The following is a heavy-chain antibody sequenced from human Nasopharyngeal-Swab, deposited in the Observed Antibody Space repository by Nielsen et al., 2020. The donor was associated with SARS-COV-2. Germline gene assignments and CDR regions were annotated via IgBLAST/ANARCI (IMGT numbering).Heavy chain of an antibody. CDR3: ARVSITGTTRPAFDY. D-gene: IGHD1-7*01. CDR2: INHSGST. V-gene: IGHV4-34*01. CDR1: GGSFSGYY. J-gene: IGHJ4*02. Sequence: SETLSLTCAVYGGSFSGYYWSWIRQPPGKGLEWIGEINHSGSTNYNPSLKSRVTMSVDTSKNQFSLKLSSVTAADTAVYYCARVSITGTTRPAFDYWGQGTLVTVSS.